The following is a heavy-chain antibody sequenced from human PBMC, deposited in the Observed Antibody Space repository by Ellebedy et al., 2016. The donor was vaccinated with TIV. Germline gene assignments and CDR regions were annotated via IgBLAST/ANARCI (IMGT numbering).Heavy chain of an antibody. CDR2: INHSGST. D-gene: IGHD4-17*01. Sequence: MPSETLSLTCTVSGGSISSSSYYWGLIRQPPGKGLDGIGKINHSGSTNYNPSLKSRVTISVDTSKNQFSLKLSSVTAADTAVYYCAREPELTVTTLTGADYWGQGTLVTVSS. V-gene: IGHV4-39*01. CDR1: GGSISSSSYY. CDR3: AREPELTVTTLTGADY. J-gene: IGHJ4*02.